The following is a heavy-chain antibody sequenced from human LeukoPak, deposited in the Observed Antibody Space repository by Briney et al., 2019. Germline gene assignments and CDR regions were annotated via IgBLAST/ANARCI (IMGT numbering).Heavy chain of an antibody. CDR3: AKEFDSSGVYFDY. CDR1: GFIFSSYW. Sequence: GGSLRLSCAASGFIFSSYWMSWVRQDPGKGLEWVAVISYDGSNKYYADSVKGRFTISRDNSKNTLYLQMNSLRAEDTAVYYCAKEFDSSGVYFDYWGQGTLVTVSS. J-gene: IGHJ4*02. D-gene: IGHD3-22*01. V-gene: IGHV3-30*18. CDR2: ISYDGSNK.